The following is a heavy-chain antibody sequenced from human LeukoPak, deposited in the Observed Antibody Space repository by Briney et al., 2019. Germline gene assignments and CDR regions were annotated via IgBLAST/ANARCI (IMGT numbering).Heavy chain of an antibody. CDR3: ARGYNYAYEY. V-gene: IGHV3-23*03. CDR2: FYSGGST. J-gene: IGHJ4*02. D-gene: IGHD5-18*01. CDR1: GFTFGDYA. Sequence: GGSLRLSCTAYGFTFGDYARRWVRQARGKGVEWVSLFYSGGSTYYEASVKGHSTIARTNSKSTFILQWNSLRPEDTAVYYCARGYNYAYEYWGQGPLVTVSS.